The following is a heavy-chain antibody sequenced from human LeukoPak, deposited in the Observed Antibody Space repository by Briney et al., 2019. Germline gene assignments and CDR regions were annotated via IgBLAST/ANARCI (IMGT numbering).Heavy chain of an antibody. D-gene: IGHD3-22*01. CDR1: GYTFTSYG. CDR2: ISAYNGNT. CDR3: ARSHYYDSSGYSGSVDY. J-gene: IGHJ4*02. Sequence: ASVKVSCKASGYTFTSYGISWVRQAPGQGLEWMGWISAYNGNTNYAQKLQGRVTMTTDTSTSTAYMELRSLRSDDTAVYYCARSHYYDSSGYSGSVDYWGQGTLVTVSS. V-gene: IGHV1-18*01.